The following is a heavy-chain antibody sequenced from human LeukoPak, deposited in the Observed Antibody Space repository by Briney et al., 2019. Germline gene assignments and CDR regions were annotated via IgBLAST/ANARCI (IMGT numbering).Heavy chain of an antibody. CDR2: INPNSGGT. CDR1: GYTFTGYY. D-gene: IGHD3-10*01. V-gene: IGHV1-2*02. CDR3: ARDLPYYGSGSTMSFDI. Sequence: ASVKVSCKASGYTFTGYYMHWVQQAPGQGLEWMGWINPNSGGTNYAQKFQGRVTMTRDTSISTAYMELSRLRSDDTAVYYCARDLPYYGSGSTMSFDIWGQGTMVTVSS. J-gene: IGHJ3*02.